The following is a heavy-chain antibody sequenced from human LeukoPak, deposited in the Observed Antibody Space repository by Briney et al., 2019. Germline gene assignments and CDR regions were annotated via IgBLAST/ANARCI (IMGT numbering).Heavy chain of an antibody. CDR2: ISAYNGNT. Sequence: ASVKVSCKASGYTFTSYGISWVRPAPGQGLEWMGWISAYNGNTNYAQKLQGRVTMTTDTSTSTAYMELRSLRSDDTAVYYCARDSTGTDNFDYWGQGTLVTVSS. J-gene: IGHJ4*02. CDR3: ARDSTGTDNFDY. V-gene: IGHV1-18*01. CDR1: GYTFTSYG. D-gene: IGHD1-1*01.